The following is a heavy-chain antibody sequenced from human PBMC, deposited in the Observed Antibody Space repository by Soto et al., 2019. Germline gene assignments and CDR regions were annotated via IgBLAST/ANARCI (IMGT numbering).Heavy chain of an antibody. CDR3: AMVDVYVTPSPQDV. Sequence: QVQLVQSGAEVKNPGASVKVSCKASGYTFTRYGIGWARQAPGHGLEWMGWINTYNGNTNYAQNVQGRGTLTTYTSTRTAYMELRSLRSNDTAIYYCAMVDVYVTPSPQDVWGQGTTVIVSS. CDR2: INTYNGNT. J-gene: IGHJ6*02. V-gene: IGHV1-18*01. CDR1: GYTFTRYG. D-gene: IGHD3-16*01.